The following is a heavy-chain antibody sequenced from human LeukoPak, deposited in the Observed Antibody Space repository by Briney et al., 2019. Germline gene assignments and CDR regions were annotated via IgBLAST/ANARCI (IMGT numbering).Heavy chain of an antibody. Sequence: SQTLSLTCTVSGGSISSGGYYWSWIRQPPGKGLEWIGYIYYSGSTYYNPSLKSRVTISVDTSKNQFSLKLSSVPAADTAVYYCARLLFGQLLNVFDIWGQGTMVTVSS. CDR1: GGSISSGGYY. CDR3: ARLLFGQLLNVFDI. J-gene: IGHJ3*02. CDR2: IYYSGST. V-gene: IGHV4-30-4*08. D-gene: IGHD3-10*01.